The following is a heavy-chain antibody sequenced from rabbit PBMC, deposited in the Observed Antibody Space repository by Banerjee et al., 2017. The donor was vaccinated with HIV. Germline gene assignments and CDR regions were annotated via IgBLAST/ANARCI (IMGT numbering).Heavy chain of an antibody. D-gene: IGHD6-1*01. Sequence: QSLEESGGGLVKPEGSLTLTCKASGFDLSSYYYMCWVRQAPGKGLEWIGCIYTGSGGSTYYTSWVNGRFTISKTSSTVDLKMTSLTAADTATYFCARSYAAYGYGHLWGQGTLVTVS. CDR1: GFDLSSYYY. CDR2: IYTGSGGST. J-gene: IGHJ3*01. CDR3: ARSYAAYGYGHL. V-gene: IGHV1S40*01.